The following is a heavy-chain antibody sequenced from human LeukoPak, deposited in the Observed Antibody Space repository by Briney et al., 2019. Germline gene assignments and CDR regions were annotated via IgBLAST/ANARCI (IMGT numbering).Heavy chain of an antibody. Sequence: GGSLRLSCEASGFTFNNYALSWVRQAPGKGLEWVALISSDGSSKNYADSVKGRFTISRDNSKNTLYLQMNSLRAEDTAVYYCTTFYYGSGSFDYWGQGTLVTVSS. CDR3: TTFYYGSGSFDY. CDR2: ISSDGSSK. D-gene: IGHD3-10*01. CDR1: GFTFNNYA. V-gene: IGHV3-30*03. J-gene: IGHJ4*02.